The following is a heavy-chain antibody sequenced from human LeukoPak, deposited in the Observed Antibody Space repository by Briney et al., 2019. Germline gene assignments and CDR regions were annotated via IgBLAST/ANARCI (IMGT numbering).Heavy chain of an antibody. CDR1: GFTFSSYA. J-gene: IGHJ4*02. Sequence: GGSLRLSCAASGFTFSSYAMHWVRQAPGKGLEWVAVISYDGSNKYYADSMKGRFTISRDNSKNTLYLQMNSLRAEDTAVYYCASGVDIVAPFDYWGQGTLVTVSS. V-gene: IGHV3-30-3*01. CDR3: ASGVDIVAPFDY. CDR2: ISYDGSNK. D-gene: IGHD5-12*01.